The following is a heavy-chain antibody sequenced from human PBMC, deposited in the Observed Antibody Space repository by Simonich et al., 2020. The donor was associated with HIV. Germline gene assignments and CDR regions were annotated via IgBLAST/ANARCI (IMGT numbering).Heavy chain of an antibody. J-gene: IGHJ3*02. Sequence: QVQLQQWGAGLLKPSETLSLTCAVYGGSLIGYFWSWIRQPPGKGLEWIGEISHSGSTDNKPSLKSRVTISVDTSKNQFSLKLSSVTAADTAMYYCARRPPITGRGFDIWGQGTMVTVSS. CDR1: GGSLIGYF. V-gene: IGHV4-34*01. D-gene: IGHD3-10*01. CDR2: ISHSGST. CDR3: ARRPPITGRGFDI.